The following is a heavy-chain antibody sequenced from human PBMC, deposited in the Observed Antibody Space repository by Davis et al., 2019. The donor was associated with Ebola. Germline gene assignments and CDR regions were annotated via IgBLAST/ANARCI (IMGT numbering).Heavy chain of an antibody. CDR2: IYYSGST. D-gene: IGHD2-15*01. J-gene: IGHJ4*02. Sequence: MPSETLSPTCSVPGGPISSYYWSWIRQPPGKGLEWIGYIYYSGSTNYNPSLKSRVTVSVDTSKNQFSLKLSSVTAADTAVYYCATLFCSGGSCNPDYWGQGTLVTVSS. CDR1: GGPISSYY. V-gene: IGHV4-59*01. CDR3: ATLFCSGGSCNPDY.